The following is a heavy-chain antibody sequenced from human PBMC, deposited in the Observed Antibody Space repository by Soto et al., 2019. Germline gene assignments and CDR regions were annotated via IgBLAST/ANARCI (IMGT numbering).Heavy chain of an antibody. D-gene: IGHD5-12*01. V-gene: IGHV3-30*18. CDR2: ISYDGSNK. CDR1: GFTFSSYG. J-gene: IGHJ4*02. CDR3: AKDAGRGWLQFSYFDY. Sequence: GGSLRLSCAASGFTFSSYGMHWVRQAPGKGLEWVAVISYDGSNKYYADSVKGRFTISRDNSKNTLYLQMNSLRAEDTAVYYCAKDAGRGWLQFSYFDYWGQGTLVTVSS.